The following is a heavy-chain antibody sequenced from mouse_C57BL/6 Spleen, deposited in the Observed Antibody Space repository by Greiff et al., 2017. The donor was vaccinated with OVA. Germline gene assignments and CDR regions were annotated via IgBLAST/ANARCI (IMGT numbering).Heavy chain of an antibody. D-gene: IGHD1-1*01. CDR1: GFTFSSYG. CDR2: ISSGGSYT. J-gene: IGHJ2*01. Sequence: EVKVVESGGDLVKPGGSLKLSCAASGFTFSSYGMSWVRQTPDKRLEWVATISSGGSYTYYPDSVKGRFTISRDNAKNTLYLQMSSLKSEDTAMYYCARITTVVAPYYFDYWGQGTTLTVSS. CDR3: ARITTVVAPYYFDY. V-gene: IGHV5-6*01.